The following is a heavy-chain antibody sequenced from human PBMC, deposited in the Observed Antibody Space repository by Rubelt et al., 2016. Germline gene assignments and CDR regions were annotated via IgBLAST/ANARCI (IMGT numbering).Heavy chain of an antibody. D-gene: IGHD3-22*01. V-gene: IGHV4-38-2*02. Sequence: QVQLQESGPGLVKPSETLSLTCTVSGYSISSGYYWGWIRQPPGKGLEWIGSIYYSGSTYYNPSLKSRVTILVDTSKNQPSLKLSPVTAADTAGYYCAGHYFDSSALSDFWGQGTLVTVSS. CDR2: IYYSGST. J-gene: IGHJ4*02. CDR3: AGHYFDSSALSDF. CDR1: GYSISSGYY.